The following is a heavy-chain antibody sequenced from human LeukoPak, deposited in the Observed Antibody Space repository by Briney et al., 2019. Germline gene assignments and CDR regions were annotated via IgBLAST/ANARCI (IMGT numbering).Heavy chain of an antibody. CDR2: INPNSGGT. V-gene: IGHV1-2*02. CDR1: GYTFTGYY. D-gene: IGHD2-2*02. Sequence: GASVKVSCKASGYTFTGYYMHWVRQAPGQGLEWMGWINPNSGGTNYAQKFQGRVTMTRDTSISTAYMELSRLRSDDTAVYYCAREDIVVVPAAILKTANWFDPWSQGTLVTVSS. CDR3: AREDIVVVPAAILKTANWFDP. J-gene: IGHJ5*02.